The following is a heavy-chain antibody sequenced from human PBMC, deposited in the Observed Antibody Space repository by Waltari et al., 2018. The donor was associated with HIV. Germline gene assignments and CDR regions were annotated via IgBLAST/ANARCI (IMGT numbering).Heavy chain of an antibody. Sequence: QVQLQETGPGLVKPSGTLSLTCAVSGGSIRSNNWWSWVRQPPGKGLEWIGEIYHSETTNYNPSLKSRVTISIDKFNNNFSLKLSSVTAADTAVYYCARVDENSSGRMDYWGQGNLVTVSS. D-gene: IGHD6-25*01. CDR2: IYHSETT. CDR3: ARVDENSSGRMDY. V-gene: IGHV4-4*02. CDR1: GGSIRSNNW. J-gene: IGHJ4*02.